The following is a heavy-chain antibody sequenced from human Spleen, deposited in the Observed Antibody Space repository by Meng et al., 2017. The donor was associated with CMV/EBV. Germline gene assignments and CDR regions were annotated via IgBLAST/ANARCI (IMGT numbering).Heavy chain of an antibody. Sequence: GESLKISCAASGFTFTDYWMTWVRQAPGKGLQWVANIHQDGSEKYHVESVKGRFTISRDNAKNSLYLQMNSLRAEDTAVYYCARVGGIAVAGTWGWGQGTLVTVSS. CDR3: ARVGGIAVAGTWG. CDR2: IHQDGSEK. J-gene: IGHJ4*02. D-gene: IGHD6-19*01. CDR1: GFTFTDYW. V-gene: IGHV3-7*01.